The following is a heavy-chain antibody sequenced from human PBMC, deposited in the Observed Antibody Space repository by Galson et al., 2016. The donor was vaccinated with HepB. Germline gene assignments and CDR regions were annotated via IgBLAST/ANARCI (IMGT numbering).Heavy chain of an antibody. V-gene: IGHV3-7*04. D-gene: IGHD3-3*01. Sequence: SLRLSCAASGFTFNVYWMSWVRQAPGKGLEWVANIKEDGSQKYYVDSVKGRITISRDNAKNSLYLQMNDLRAEDTAVYYCARAAPDFWGGYYTCHFDYWGQGTLVTVSS. J-gene: IGHJ4*02. CDR3: ARAAPDFWGGYYTCHFDY. CDR1: GFTFNVYW. CDR2: IKEDGSQK.